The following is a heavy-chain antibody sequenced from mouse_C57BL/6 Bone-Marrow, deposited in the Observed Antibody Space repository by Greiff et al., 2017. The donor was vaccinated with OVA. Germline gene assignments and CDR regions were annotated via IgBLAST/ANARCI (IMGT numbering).Heavy chain of an antibody. V-gene: IGHV1-15*01. J-gene: IGHJ2*01. CDR1: GYTFTDYE. CDR2: IDPETGGT. CDR3: TTIYGSSSYYFDY. Sequence: VQVVESGAELVRPGASVTLSCKASGYTFTDYEMHWVKQTPVHGLEWIGAIDPETGGTAYNQTFKGKAILTADKSSSTAYMELRSLTSEDSAVYYCTTIYGSSSYYFDYWGQGTTLTVSS. D-gene: IGHD1-1*01.